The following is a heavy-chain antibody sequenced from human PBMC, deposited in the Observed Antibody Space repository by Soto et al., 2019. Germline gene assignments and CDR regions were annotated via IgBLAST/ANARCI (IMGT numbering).Heavy chain of an antibody. CDR2: IFHSGNA. D-gene: IGHD2-15*01. CDR3: ARAHAPTLPFDY. CDR1: GGSIRNVY. Sequence: KTSETLSLNCTVSGGSIRNVYWSWIRQAPGKGLEWIGFIFHSGNAKYNPSLKSRVTISVDTSKNQFSLSLDSVTAADTAVYFCARAHAPTLPFDYWGQGTLVTVSS. V-gene: IGHV4-59*01. J-gene: IGHJ4*01.